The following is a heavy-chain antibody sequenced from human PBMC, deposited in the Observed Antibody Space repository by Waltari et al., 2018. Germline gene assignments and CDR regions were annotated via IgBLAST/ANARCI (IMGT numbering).Heavy chain of an antibody. J-gene: IGHJ4*02. CDR2: ISYDGSNK. D-gene: IGHD5-18*01. Sequence: GFTFSSYAMHWVRQAPGKGLEWVAVISYDGSNKYYADSVKGRFTISRDNSKNTLYLQMNSLRAEDTAVYYCARAPDPMVKYYFDYWGQGTLVTVSS. CDR1: GFTFSSYA. CDR3: ARAPDPMVKYYFDY. V-gene: IGHV3-30-3*01.